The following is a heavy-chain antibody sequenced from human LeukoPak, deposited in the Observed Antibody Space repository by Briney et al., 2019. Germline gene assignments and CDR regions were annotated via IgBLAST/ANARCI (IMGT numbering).Heavy chain of an antibody. Sequence: PSETLSLTCTVSGVSISSSSYYWGWIRQPPGKGLEWIGSIYYSGSTYYNPSLKSRVTISVDTSKNQFSLKLSSVTAADTAVYYCARVGSGYYSIDYWGQGTLVTVSS. J-gene: IGHJ4*02. V-gene: IGHV4-39*07. D-gene: IGHD3-22*01. CDR1: GVSISSSSYY. CDR2: IYYSGST. CDR3: ARVGSGYYSIDY.